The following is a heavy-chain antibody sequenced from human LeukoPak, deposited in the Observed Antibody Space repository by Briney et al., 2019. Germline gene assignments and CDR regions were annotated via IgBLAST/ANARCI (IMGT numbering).Heavy chain of an antibody. CDR2: ISAYNGNT. Sequence: ASVKVSCKASGYTFTSYGISWVRQAPGQGLEWMGWISAYNGNTNYAQKLQGRVTMTTDTSTSTAYMELSSLRSEDTAVYYCARLGYYDILTGYSYYYYGMDVWGQGTTVTDSS. CDR1: GYTFTSYG. D-gene: IGHD3-9*01. CDR3: ARLGYYDILTGYSYYYYGMDV. J-gene: IGHJ6*02. V-gene: IGHV1-18*01.